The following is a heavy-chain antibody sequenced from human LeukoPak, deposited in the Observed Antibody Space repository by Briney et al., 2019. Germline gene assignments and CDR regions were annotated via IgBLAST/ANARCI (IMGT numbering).Heavy chain of an antibody. D-gene: IGHD6-19*01. V-gene: IGHV3-23*01. Sequence: GGSLRLSCAASGFTVITNDMTWVRQAPGKGLEWVSAISGSGGSTYYADSVKGRFTISRDNSKNTLYLQMNSLRAEDTAVYYCAKEKRSIAVAGPDYWGQGTLVTVSS. J-gene: IGHJ4*02. CDR3: AKEKRSIAVAGPDY. CDR2: ISGSGGST. CDR1: GFTVITND.